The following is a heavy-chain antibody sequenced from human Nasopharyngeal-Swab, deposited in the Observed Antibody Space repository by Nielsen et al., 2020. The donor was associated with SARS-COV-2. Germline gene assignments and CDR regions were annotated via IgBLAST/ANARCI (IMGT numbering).Heavy chain of an antibody. CDR3: ARVRGYSYGSFDY. CDR2: INPSGGST. D-gene: IGHD5-18*01. J-gene: IGHJ4*02. Sequence: VSVKVSCKASGYTFTTYYMHWVRQAPGQGLEWMGIINPSGGSTNYAQKFQDRVTMTRDTSTSTVYMELSSLRSEDTAVYYCARVRGYSYGSFDYWGQGTLVTVSS. CDR1: GYTFTTYY. V-gene: IGHV1-46*01.